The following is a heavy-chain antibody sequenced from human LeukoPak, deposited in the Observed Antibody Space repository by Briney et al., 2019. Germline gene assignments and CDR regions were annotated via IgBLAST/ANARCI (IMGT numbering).Heavy chain of an antibody. CDR3: ARIHIDCSSTSCYTRYYFDY. Sequence: ASVKVSCKASGYTFTGYYIHWVRQAPGQGLEWMGGIIPIFGTANYAQKFQGRVTITADESTSTAYMELSSLRSEDTAVYYCARIHIDCSSTSCYTRYYFDYWGQGTLVTVSS. J-gene: IGHJ4*02. D-gene: IGHD2-2*02. CDR1: GYTFTGYY. V-gene: IGHV1-69*13. CDR2: IIPIFGTA.